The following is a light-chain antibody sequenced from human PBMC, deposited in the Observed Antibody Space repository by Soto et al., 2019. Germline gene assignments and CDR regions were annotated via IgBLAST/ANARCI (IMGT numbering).Light chain of an antibody. J-gene: IGLJ1*01. Sequence: QSVLTQPASVSGSPGQSITISCTGPSSDVVSYNLVSWYQQHPGKAPKLMIYEASKRPSGISNRFSGSKSGNAASLTISGLQAEDEADYCCFSYAGNSLNYVFGTGTKVTVL. CDR1: SSDVVSYNL. CDR2: EAS. V-gene: IGLV2-23*01. CDR3: FSYAGNSLNYV.